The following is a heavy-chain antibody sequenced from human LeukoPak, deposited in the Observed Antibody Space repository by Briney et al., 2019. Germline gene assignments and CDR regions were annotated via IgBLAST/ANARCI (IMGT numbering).Heavy chain of an antibody. J-gene: IGHJ3*02. V-gene: IGHV1-8*01. CDR1: GYTFTSYD. Sequence: ASVKVSCKASGYTFTSYDINWVRQATGQGPEWMGWMNPNSGNTGYAQKFQGRVTMTRNTSISTAYMELSSLRSEDTAVYYCASLLRYFDWFPHSEDAFYIWGQGTMVTVSS. D-gene: IGHD3-9*01. CDR3: ASLLRYFDWFPHSEDAFYI. CDR2: MNPNSGNT.